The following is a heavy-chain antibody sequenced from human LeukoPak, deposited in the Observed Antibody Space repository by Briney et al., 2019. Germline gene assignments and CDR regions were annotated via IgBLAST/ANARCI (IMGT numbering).Heavy chain of an antibody. CDR1: GGSISSYY. V-gene: IGHV4-59*01. J-gene: IGHJ4*02. D-gene: IGHD6-19*01. CDR3: ARGIGYSSHFDY. CDR2: IYYSGST. Sequence: SETLSLTCTVSGGSISSYYWSWIRQPPGKGLEWIGYIYYSGSTNYNPSLKSRVTISVDTSKNQFSLKLSSVTAADTAVYYCARGIGYSSHFDYWGQGTLVTVSS.